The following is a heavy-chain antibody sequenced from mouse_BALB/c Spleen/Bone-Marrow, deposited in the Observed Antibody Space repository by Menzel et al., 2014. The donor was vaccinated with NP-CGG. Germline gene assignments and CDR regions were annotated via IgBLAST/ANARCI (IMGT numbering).Heavy chain of an antibody. V-gene: IGHV1-7*01. CDR2: INPSTGYT. Sequence: QVQLKQSGAELAKPGASVKMSCKASGYTFTSYCMHWVKQRPGQRLERIGYINPSTGYTEYNQKFKDKATLTADKSPSTAYMQLSSLTSEESAVYYCARPPNCYGSSYDAMDYWGQGPSVTVSS. D-gene: IGHD1-1*01. J-gene: IGHJ4*01. CDR3: ARPPNCYGSSYDAMDY. CDR1: GYTFTSYC.